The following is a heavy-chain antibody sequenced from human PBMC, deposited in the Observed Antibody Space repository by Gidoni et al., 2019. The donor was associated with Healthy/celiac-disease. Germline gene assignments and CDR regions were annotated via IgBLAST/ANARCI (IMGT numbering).Heavy chain of an antibody. D-gene: IGHD3-10*01. CDR3: ARAGYYGSGSYDDY. J-gene: IGHJ4*02. CDR2: INHSGST. Sequence: QVQLQQWGAGLLKPPETLSLTCAAYGGSFSGYYWSWIRQPPGKGLEWSGEINHSGSTNYHPSLKSRVTISVDTSKNQFSRKLSSVTAADTAVYYCARAGYYGSGSYDDYWGQGTLVTVSS. V-gene: IGHV4-34*01. CDR1: GGSFSGYY.